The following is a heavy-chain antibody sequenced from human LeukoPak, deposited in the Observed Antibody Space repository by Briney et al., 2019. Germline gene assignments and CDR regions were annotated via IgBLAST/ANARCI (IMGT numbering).Heavy chain of an antibody. CDR3: ARGEGWFDP. J-gene: IGHJ5*02. CDR1: GGSISSSSYY. V-gene: IGHV4-39*01. CDR2: IYYSGST. Sequence: PSETLSLTYTVSGGSISSSSYYWGWIRQPPGKGLEWIGSIYYSGSTYYNPSLKSRVTISVDTSKNQFSLKLSSVTAADTAVYYCARGEGWFDPWGQGTLVTVSS.